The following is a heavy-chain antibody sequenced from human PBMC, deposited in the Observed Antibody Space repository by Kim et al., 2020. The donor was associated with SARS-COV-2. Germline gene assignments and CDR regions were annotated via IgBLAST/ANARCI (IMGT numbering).Heavy chain of an antibody. D-gene: IGHD2-2*01. Sequence: GGSLRLSCAASGFTFSSYGMHWVRQAPGKGLEWVAVIWYDGSNKYYADSVKGRFTISRDNSKNTLYLQMNSLRAEDTAVYYCARDDAWRVSDVPAAMVADVWGQGTTVTVSS. J-gene: IGHJ6*02. CDR2: IWYDGSNK. V-gene: IGHV3-33*01. CDR1: GFTFSSYG. CDR3: ARDDAWRVSDVPAAMVADV.